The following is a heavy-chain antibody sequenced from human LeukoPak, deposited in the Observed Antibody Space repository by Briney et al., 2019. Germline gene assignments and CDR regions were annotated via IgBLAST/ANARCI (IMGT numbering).Heavy chain of an antibody. CDR1: GGSISSSSYY. CDR2: IYYSGST. CDR3: ARDHWGPQLVRGNWFDP. J-gene: IGHJ5*02. D-gene: IGHD6-13*01. V-gene: IGHV4-39*07. Sequence: SETLSLTCTVSGGSISSSSYYWGWIRQPPGKGXEWIGSIYYSGSTYYNPSLKSRLTISVDTSKNQSSLKLSSVTAADTAVYYCARDHWGPQLVRGNWFDPWGQGTLVTVSS.